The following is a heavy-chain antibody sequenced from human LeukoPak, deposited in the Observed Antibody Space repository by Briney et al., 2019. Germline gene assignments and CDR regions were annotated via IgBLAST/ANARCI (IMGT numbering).Heavy chain of an antibody. CDR3: ARGPYGDYRDAFDI. J-gene: IGHJ3*02. Sequence: GGSLRLSCAASGFTFSSYSMNWVRQAPGKGLEWVSSISSSSSYIYYADSVKGRFTISRDNAKNSLYLQMNSLRAEDTAVHYCARGPYGDYRDAFDIWGQGTMVTVSS. CDR2: ISSSSSYI. V-gene: IGHV3-21*01. CDR1: GFTFSSYS. D-gene: IGHD4-17*01.